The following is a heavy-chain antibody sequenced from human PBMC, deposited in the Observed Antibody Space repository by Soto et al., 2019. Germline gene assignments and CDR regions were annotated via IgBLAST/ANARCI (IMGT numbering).Heavy chain of an antibody. Sequence: PGGSLRLSCAASGFTFSSYAMHWVRQAPGKGLEWVAVISYDGSNKYYADSVKGRFTISRDNSKNTLYLQMNSLRAEDTAVYYCARVYYDSSGYLSNPLDYWGQGTLVTVSS. J-gene: IGHJ4*02. D-gene: IGHD3-22*01. CDR1: GFTFSSYA. CDR2: ISYDGSNK. V-gene: IGHV3-30-3*01. CDR3: ARVYYDSSGYLSNPLDY.